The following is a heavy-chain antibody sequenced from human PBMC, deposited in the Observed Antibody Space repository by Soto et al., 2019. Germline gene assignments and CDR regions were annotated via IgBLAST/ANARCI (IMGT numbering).Heavy chain of an antibody. CDR1: GYTFTTYY. CDR3: ARAEGRDWFDP. CDR2: INPNSGGT. V-gene: IGHV1-2*02. J-gene: IGHJ5*02. Sequence: GASVKVSCKASGYTFTTYYIQWVRQAPGQGLEWMGWINPNSGGTNYAQKFQGRVTMTRDTSISTAYMELSRLRSDDTAVYYCARAEGRDWFDPWGQGTLVTVSS.